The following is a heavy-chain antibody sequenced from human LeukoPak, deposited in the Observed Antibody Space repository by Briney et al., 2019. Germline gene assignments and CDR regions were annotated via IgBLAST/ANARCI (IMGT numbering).Heavy chain of an antibody. CDR1: GYTFTSYD. V-gene: IGHV1-8*02. CDR3: ARGREFDP. Sequence: GASVKVSCKASGYTFTSYDINWVRQATGQGLEWMGWMNPNSGDTVYAQKFQGRVTMTRNTSISTAYLHLSSLRSEDTAVYYCARGREFDPWGQGTLVTVSS. J-gene: IGHJ5*02. CDR2: MNPNSGDT.